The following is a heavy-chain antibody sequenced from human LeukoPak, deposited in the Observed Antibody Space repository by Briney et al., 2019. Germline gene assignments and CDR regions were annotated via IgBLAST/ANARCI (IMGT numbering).Heavy chain of an antibody. CDR3: ARQSAYCGGDCFSSYFDY. Sequence: GESLKISFKGSGYSFTNYWIGWVRQMPGKGLEWMGIIYPDDSDTRYSPSFQGQVTFSADKSINTAYLQWNSLKASDTALYYCARQSAYCGGDCFSSYFDYWGQGTLVTVSS. CDR1: GYSFTNYW. D-gene: IGHD2-21*02. CDR2: IYPDDSDT. V-gene: IGHV5-51*01. J-gene: IGHJ4*02.